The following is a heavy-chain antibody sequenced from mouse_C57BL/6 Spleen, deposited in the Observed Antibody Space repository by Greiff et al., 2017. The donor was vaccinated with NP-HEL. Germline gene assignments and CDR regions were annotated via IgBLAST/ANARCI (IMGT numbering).Heavy chain of an antibody. D-gene: IGHD2-3*01. CDR1: GYAFSSSW. CDR3: AREGYSWFAY. Sequence: LVKPGASVKISCKASGYAFSSSWMNWVKQRPGKGLEWIGRIYPGDGDTNYNGKFKGKATLTADKSSSTAYMQLSSLTSEDAAVYFCAREGYSWFAYWGQGTLVTVSA. CDR2: IYPGDGDT. V-gene: IGHV1-82*01. J-gene: IGHJ3*01.